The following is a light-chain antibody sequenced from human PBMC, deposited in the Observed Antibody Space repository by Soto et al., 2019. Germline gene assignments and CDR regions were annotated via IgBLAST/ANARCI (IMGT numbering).Light chain of an antibody. CDR3: QKYNNWPPIT. V-gene: IGKV3-15*01. CDR2: YAY. J-gene: IGKJ5*01. Sequence: EILMTQSQATLSVSPGERATLSCRASQRVSNNVAWYQQKPGQAPRHLIYYAYTRATGIPARFSGSGSGTEFTLTISSLQSEDVALYYCQKYNNWPPITCGQGTRLEIK. CDR1: QRVSNN.